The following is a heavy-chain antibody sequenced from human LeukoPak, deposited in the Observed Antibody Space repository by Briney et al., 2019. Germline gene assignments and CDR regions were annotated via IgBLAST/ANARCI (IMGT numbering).Heavy chain of an antibody. D-gene: IGHD3-3*01. CDR1: GFTFSSYA. CDR2: ISYDGSNK. J-gene: IGHJ4*02. V-gene: IGHV3-30-3*01. CDR3: ARVGGLTTPDY. Sequence: PGSPLRLSCAASGFTFSSYAMHWVRQAPGKGLEWVAIISYDGSNKYYADSVKGRFTISRDNSKNTLYLQMNSLRAEDTAVYYCARVGGLTTPDYWGQGTLVTVSS.